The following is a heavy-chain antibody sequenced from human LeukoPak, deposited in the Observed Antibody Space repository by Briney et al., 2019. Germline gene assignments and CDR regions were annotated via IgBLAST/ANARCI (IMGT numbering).Heavy chain of an antibody. CDR1: GFTFSGHW. CDR2: IAPDGSAT. J-gene: IGHJ4*02. V-gene: IGHV3-74*03. CDR3: TRSGYYNGYDY. Sequence: PGGSVRLSCVASGFTFSGHWMHWVRQVPGKGLVAVARIAPDGSATTYADSVKGRFTISRDNAKNTLYLEMNSLTAEDTALYYCTRSGYYNGYDYWGQGTLVTVS. D-gene: IGHD3-10*01.